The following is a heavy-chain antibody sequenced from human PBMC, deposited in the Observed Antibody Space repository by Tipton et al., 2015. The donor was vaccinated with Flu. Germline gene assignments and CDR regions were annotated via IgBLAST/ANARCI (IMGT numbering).Heavy chain of an antibody. J-gene: IGHJ4*02. Sequence: SLRLSCLASGFIFSKYGMHWVRQAPGKGLEWVAVISYDGSYKHHADSVKGRFTISRDNSKNTLTLEMNSLRPEDTAVYYCAKSPMTGLGVLDSWGRGTLVTVSS. CDR1: GFIFSKYG. CDR3: AKSPMTGLGVLDS. D-gene: IGHD3-10*01. CDR2: ISYDGSYK. V-gene: IGHV3-30*18.